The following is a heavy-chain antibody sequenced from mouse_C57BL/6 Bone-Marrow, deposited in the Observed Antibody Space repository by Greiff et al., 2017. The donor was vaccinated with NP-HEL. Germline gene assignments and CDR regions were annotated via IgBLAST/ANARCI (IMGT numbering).Heavy chain of an antibody. Sequence: QVHVKQSGAELVRPGTSVKMSCKASGYTFTNYWIGWAKQRPGHGLEWIGDIYPGGGYTNYNEKFKGKATLTADKSSSTAYMQFSSLTSEDSAIYYCARSGTLYYDFYFDVWGTGTTVTVSS. CDR3: ARSGTLYYDFYFDV. J-gene: IGHJ1*03. CDR1: GYTFTNYW. CDR2: IYPGGGYT. V-gene: IGHV1-63*01. D-gene: IGHD2-4*01.